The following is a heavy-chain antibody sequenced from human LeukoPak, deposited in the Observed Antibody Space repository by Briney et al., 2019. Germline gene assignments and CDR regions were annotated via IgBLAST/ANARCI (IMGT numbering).Heavy chain of an antibody. D-gene: IGHD4-17*01. CDR2: IYYSGST. Sequence: NPSETLSLTCTVSGGSISSYYWSWIRQPPGKGLEWIGYIYYSGSTNYNPSLKSRVTISVDTSKNQFSLKLSSVTAADTAVYYCARALNDYGDYLGYWGQGTLVTVSS. V-gene: IGHV4-59*01. CDR3: ARALNDYGDYLGY. CDR1: GGSISSYY. J-gene: IGHJ4*02.